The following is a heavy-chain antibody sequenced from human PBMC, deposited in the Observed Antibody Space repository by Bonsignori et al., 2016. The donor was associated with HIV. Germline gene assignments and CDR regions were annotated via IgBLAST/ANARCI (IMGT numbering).Heavy chain of an antibody. D-gene: IGHD2-15*01. J-gene: IGHJ6*03. CDR3: ARAECSGGSCYLFYYYFYMDV. V-gene: IGHV3-30-3*01. CDR2: ISYDGSNK. Sequence: WIRQPPGKGLEWVAVISYDGSNKYYADSVKGRFTISRDNSKNTLYLQMNSLRAEDTAVYYCARAECSGGSCYLFYYYFYMDVWGKGTTVTVS.